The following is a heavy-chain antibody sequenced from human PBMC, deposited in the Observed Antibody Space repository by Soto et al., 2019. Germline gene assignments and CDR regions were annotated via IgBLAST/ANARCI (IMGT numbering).Heavy chain of an antibody. CDR1: GFTFSSYG. CDR3: AKDEGGSNNYLHRYYYHMDF. V-gene: IGHV3-30*18. D-gene: IGHD1-1*01. CDR2: ISYDGSNK. Sequence: QVQLVESGGGVVQPGRSLSLSCAASGFTFSSYGMHWVRQAPGKGLQWVALISYDGSNKYYVDSVRGRFTISRDNSKNTLYLQMNSLRAEDTAVYYCAKDEGGSNNYLHRYYYHMDFWGKGTTVTVSS. J-gene: IGHJ6*03.